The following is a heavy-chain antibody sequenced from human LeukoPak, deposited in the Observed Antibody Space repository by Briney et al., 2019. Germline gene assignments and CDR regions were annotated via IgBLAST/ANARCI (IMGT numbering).Heavy chain of an antibody. V-gene: IGHV3-7*01. CDR3: ARDWTPHPNNKYWYDALDI. Sequence: GGSLRLSCAASGFSFGDYWMTWVRQAPGKGLEWVANIKQDGSETYYVDSVKGRFTISRDNAKGSLFLQMNSLRVEDTAMYYCARDWTPHPNNKYWYDALDIWGQGTMVTVSS. J-gene: IGHJ3*02. D-gene: IGHD3/OR15-3a*01. CDR1: GFSFGDYW. CDR2: IKQDGSET.